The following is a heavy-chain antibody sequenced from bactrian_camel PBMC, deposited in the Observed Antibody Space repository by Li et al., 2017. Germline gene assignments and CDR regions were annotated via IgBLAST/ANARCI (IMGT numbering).Heavy chain of an antibody. CDR2: ISDTLGST. Sequence: DVQLVESGGGSAQAGGSLRLSCVASGYTFNKNAMGWFRRAPGKAREGVAAISDTLGSTKYSDSVKGRFTISRDDAKNTLYLQMNSLKTDDTAVYYCAGRDLYGDYLLVQLGYNFWGQGTQVTVS. D-gene: IGHD4*01. CDR1: GYTFNKNA. J-gene: IGHJ4*01. CDR3: AGRDLYGDYLLVQLGYNF. V-gene: IGHV3S31*01.